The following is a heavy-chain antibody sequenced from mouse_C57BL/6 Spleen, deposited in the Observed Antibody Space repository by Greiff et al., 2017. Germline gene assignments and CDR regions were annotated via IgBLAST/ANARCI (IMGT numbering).Heavy chain of an antibody. V-gene: IGHV7-1*01. J-gene: IGHJ4*01. CDR1: GFTFSDFY. CDR3: ARDGSSYAMDY. D-gene: IGHD1-1*01. Sequence: EVKLVESGGGLVQSGRSLRLSCATSGFTFSDFYMEWVRQAPGKGLEWIAASRNKANDYTTEYSASVKGRFIVSRDTSQSILYLQMNALRAEDTAIYYCARDGSSYAMDYWGQGASETVST. CDR2: SRNKANDYTT.